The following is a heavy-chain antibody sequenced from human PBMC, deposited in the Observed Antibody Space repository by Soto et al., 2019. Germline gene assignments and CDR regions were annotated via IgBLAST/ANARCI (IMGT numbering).Heavy chain of an antibody. CDR3: AKVSVPTPSYYYYGMDV. V-gene: IGHV3-30*18. J-gene: IGHJ6*02. Sequence: QVQLVESGGGVVQPGRSLRLSCAASGFTFSSYGMHWVRQAPGKGLEWVAVISYDGSNKYYADSVKGRFTISRDNSKNTLYLQMNSLRAEDTAVYYCAKVSVPTPSYYYYGMDVWGQGTTVTVSS. CDR2: ISYDGSNK. D-gene: IGHD4-4*01. CDR1: GFTFSSYG.